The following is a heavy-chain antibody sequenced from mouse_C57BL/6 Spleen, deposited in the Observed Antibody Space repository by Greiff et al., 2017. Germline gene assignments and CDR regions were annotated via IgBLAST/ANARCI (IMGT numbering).Heavy chain of an antibody. D-gene: IGHD2-4*01. CDR1: GFTFSSYA. J-gene: IGHJ2*01. V-gene: IGHV5-4*01. Sequence: EVKRVESGGGLVKPGGSLKLSCAASGFTFSSYAMSWVRQTPEKRLEWVATISDGGSYTYYPDNVKGRFTISRDNAKNNLYLQMSHLKSEDTAMYYCAREDDYDDYFDYWGQGTTLTVSS. CDR2: ISDGGSYT. CDR3: AREDDYDDYFDY.